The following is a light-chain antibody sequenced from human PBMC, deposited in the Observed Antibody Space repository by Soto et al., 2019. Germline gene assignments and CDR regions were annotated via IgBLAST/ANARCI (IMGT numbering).Light chain of an antibody. Sequence: QSVLTQPPSVSATPGQKVTISCSGGSSNIEKNYLSWYQQLPGTAPKLLIYDNVKRPSRIPDRFSGSKSGTPATLDITGLQTGDEADYYCETWDSSLNTVGFGGGTKATVL. CDR2: DNV. CDR3: ETWDSSLNTVG. V-gene: IGLV1-51*01. CDR1: SSNIEKNY. J-gene: IGLJ2*01.